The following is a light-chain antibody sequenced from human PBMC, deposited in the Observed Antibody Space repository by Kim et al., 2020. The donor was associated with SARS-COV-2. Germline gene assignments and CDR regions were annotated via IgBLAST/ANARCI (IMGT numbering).Light chain of an antibody. V-gene: IGLV3-1*01. CDR2: QDD. CDR1: RLGDNY. J-gene: IGLJ3*02. Sequence: SYELTQPPSVSVSPGQTASITCSGNRLGDNYVCWYQQKPGQSPVFVMYQDDKRPSGIPERFSGSNSGNTATLTISETQAVDEADYYCQVWDSTTAHWVFG. CDR3: QVWDSTTAHWV.